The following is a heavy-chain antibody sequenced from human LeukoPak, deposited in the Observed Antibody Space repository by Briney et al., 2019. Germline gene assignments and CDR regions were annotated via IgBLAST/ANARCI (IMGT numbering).Heavy chain of an antibody. CDR1: GFTFSSYA. J-gene: IGHJ4*02. CDR2: ISGSGGRT. D-gene: IGHD2-21*02. V-gene: IGHV3-23*01. Sequence: GGSLRLSCAASGFTFSSYAMSWVRQAPGKGLEWVSAISGSGGRTYYADSVKGRFTISRDNSKNTLYLQMNSLRAEDTAENYCAKYPVEHIVVVTAMRYFDYWRQGTNATVSS. CDR3: AKYPVEHIVVVTAMRYFDY.